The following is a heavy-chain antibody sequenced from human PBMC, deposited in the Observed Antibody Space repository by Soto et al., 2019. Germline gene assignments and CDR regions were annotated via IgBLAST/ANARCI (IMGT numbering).Heavy chain of an antibody. CDR3: ARAAEMATTDAFDI. J-gene: IGHJ3*02. V-gene: IGHV1-69*13. Sequence: SVKVSCKASGGTFSSYAISWVRQAPGQGLEWMGGIIPIFGTANYAQKFQGRVTITADESTSTAYMELSSLRSEDTAVYYCARAAEMATTDAFDIWGQGTMVTVSS. CDR2: IIPIFGTA. CDR1: GGTFSSYA. D-gene: IGHD5-12*01.